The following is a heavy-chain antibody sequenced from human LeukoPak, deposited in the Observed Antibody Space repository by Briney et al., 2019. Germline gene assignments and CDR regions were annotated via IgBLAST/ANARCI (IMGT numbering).Heavy chain of an antibody. V-gene: IGHV3-53*01. Sequence: GGSLRLSCAASGFTVNNKYMTWVRQAPGKGLEWVSLIYNDGRTYYADSVKGRCTFSRDNLKNVLYLQMNSLKVEDTALYYCARKLYDSSRYGQTYYFDYWGQGTLVTVSS. CDR3: ARKLYDSSRYGQTYYFDY. D-gene: IGHD3-22*01. CDR2: IYNDGRT. J-gene: IGHJ4*02. CDR1: GFTVNNKY.